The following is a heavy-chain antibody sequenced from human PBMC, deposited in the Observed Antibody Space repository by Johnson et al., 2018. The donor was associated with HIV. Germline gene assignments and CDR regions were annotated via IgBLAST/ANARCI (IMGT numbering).Heavy chain of an antibody. CDR2: IYSCGST. Sequence: VQLMESGGGLVQPGGSLRLSCAASGFTFSSYAMHWVRQAPGKGLEWVAVIYSCGSTYYADFVKGRFTISRDNSKNTLYLQMNSLRAEDTAVYYCARVKGYGIPNAFDIWGQGTMVTVSS. V-gene: IGHV3-66*01. J-gene: IGHJ3*02. D-gene: IGHD5-18*01. CDR3: ARVKGYGIPNAFDI. CDR1: GFTFSSYA.